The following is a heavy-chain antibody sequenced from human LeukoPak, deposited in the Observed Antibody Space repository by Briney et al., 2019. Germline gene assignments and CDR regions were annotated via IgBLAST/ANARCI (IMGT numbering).Heavy chain of an antibody. D-gene: IGHD5-18*01. CDR1: GNSISSGDNY. CDR2: IYTSGST. Sequence: SETLSLTCTVSGNSISSGDNYWSWIRQPAGKGLEWIGRIYTSGSTNYSPSLKSRVTISGDTSKNQFSLRLSSVTAADTAVYYCARTTEGGYTYDYFYYYYMDVWGKGTTVTISS. J-gene: IGHJ6*03. V-gene: IGHV4-61*02. CDR3: ARTTEGGYTYDYFYYYYMDV.